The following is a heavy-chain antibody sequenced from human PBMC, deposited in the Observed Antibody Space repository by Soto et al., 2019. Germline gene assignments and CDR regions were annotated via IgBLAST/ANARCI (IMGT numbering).Heavy chain of an antibody. CDR1: GASINYGGYS. D-gene: IGHD1-26*01. J-gene: IGHJ4*02. Sequence: SETLSLTCTVSGASINYGGYSWSWIRQTPGKGLEWIGYINHLETTFYNPSFESRLTLSIDRAKNQFSLNLNSMSAADRAVYFCARGGGSDSFDYWGQGILVTVSS. V-gene: IGHV4-30-2*01. CDR2: INHLETT. CDR3: ARGGGSDSFDY.